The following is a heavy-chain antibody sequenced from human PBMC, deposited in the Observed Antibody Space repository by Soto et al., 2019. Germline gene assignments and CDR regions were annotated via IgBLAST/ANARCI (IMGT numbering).Heavy chain of an antibody. Sequence: GSLRLSCSTSGFTFNTYAMNWVRQAPGKGLEWVSALSGSGGTTYYADSVRGRFTISRDNSKNTLFLQMNSLRAEDTALYYCAKQRAGYGSGSDTYYFDFWGQGTLVTVSS. J-gene: IGHJ4*02. CDR2: LSGSGGTT. CDR1: GFTFNTYA. CDR3: AKQRAGYGSGSDTYYFDF. D-gene: IGHD3-10*01. V-gene: IGHV3-23*01.